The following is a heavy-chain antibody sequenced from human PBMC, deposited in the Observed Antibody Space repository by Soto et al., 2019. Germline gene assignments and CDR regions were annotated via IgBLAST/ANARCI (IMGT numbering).Heavy chain of an antibody. D-gene: IGHD5-18*01. CDR1: GFTVSSNY. CDR2: IYSGGST. Sequence: GSLRLSCAASGFTVSSNYMSWVRQAPGKGLEWVSVIYSGGSTYYADSVKGRFTISRDNSKNTLYLQMNSLRAEDTAVYYCARRGGAGYSYGYALDVWGKGTTVTVSS. CDR3: ARRGGAGYSYGYALDV. J-gene: IGHJ6*04. V-gene: IGHV3-66*04.